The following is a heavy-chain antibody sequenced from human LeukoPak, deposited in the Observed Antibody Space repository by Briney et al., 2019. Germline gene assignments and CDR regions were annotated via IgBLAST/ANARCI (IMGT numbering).Heavy chain of an antibody. CDR1: GGSNSSYY. Sequence: SETLSLTCTVSGGSNSSYYWSWIRQPPGKGLEWIGYIYYSGSTNYNPSLKSRVTISVDTSKNQFSLKLSSVTAADTAVYYCARGPDDSSGYNLDYWGQGTLVTVSS. J-gene: IGHJ4*02. V-gene: IGHV4-59*08. CDR3: ARGPDDSSGYNLDY. CDR2: IYYSGST. D-gene: IGHD3-22*01.